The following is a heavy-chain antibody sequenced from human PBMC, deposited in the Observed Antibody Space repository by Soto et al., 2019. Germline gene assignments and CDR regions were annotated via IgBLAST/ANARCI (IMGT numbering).Heavy chain of an antibody. Sequence: EVQLVESGGGLIQPGGSLRLSCAVSGFTVSNNYMSWVRQAPGKGLEGVSVIYSGGYTAYGDSVKGRFTISRDNSKNTLYLQMNSLRADDTAVYYCAKDWGSSGWYNWFDPWGQGTLVTVSS. CDR3: AKDWGSSGWYNWFDP. D-gene: IGHD6-13*01. CDR1: GFTVSNNY. V-gene: IGHV3-53*01. J-gene: IGHJ5*02. CDR2: IYSGGYT.